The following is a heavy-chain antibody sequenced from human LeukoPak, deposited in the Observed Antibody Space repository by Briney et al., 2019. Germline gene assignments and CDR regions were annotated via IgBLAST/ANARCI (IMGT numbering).Heavy chain of an antibody. V-gene: IGHV4-59*08. CDR1: GGSISSYY. D-gene: IGHD6-13*01. J-gene: IGHJ6*02. Sequence: PSETLSLTCTVSGGSISSYYWIWIRQPPGKGLEWIGYIYYSGSTNYNPSLKSRVTISVDTSKNQFSLKLSSVTAADTAVYYCARHLTSDSSSWGYYYGMDVWGQGTTVTVSS. CDR2: IYYSGST. CDR3: ARHLTSDSSSWGYYYGMDV.